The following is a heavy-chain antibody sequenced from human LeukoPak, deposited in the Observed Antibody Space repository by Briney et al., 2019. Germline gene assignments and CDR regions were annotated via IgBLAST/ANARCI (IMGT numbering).Heavy chain of an antibody. J-gene: IGHJ4*02. CDR3: ARGGGSIAVADF. D-gene: IGHD6-6*01. Sequence: PGGSLRLSCAGSGFTVSTNYMSWVRQAPGKGLEWVSVIDGGGSTYYADSVKGRFTIPRDKSKNTLYFQMNSLRVEDTAVYYCARGGGSIAVADFWGQGTLVTVSP. CDR2: IDGGGST. CDR1: GFTVSTNY. V-gene: IGHV3-53*01.